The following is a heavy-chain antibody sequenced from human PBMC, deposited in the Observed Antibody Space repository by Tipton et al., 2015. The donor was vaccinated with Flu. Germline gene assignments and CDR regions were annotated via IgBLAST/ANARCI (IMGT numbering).Heavy chain of an antibody. Sequence: TLSLTCIVSGDYIRSDYFWGWIRQPPGKGLEWIGQISRGGATYYNSSLQSRATISVDSSRNRFSLKVKSVTAADTATYYCARRDYSNYVSQPKNWFDHWGQGILVTVSS. CDR1: GDYIRSDYF. J-gene: IGHJ5*02. V-gene: IGHV4-38-2*02. CDR3: ARRDYSNYVSQPKNWFDH. D-gene: IGHD4-11*01. CDR2: ISRGGAT.